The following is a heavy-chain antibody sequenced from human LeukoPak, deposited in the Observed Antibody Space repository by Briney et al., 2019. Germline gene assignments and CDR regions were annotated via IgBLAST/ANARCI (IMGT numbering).Heavy chain of an antibody. D-gene: IGHD2-2*01. CDR2: IYHSGST. J-gene: IGHJ4*02. CDR3: ASSGVVVPAVDFDY. V-gene: IGHV4-38-2*01. Sequence: PSETLSLTCAVSGYSISSGYYWGWIRQPPGKGLEWIGSIYHSGSTYYNPSLKSRVTISVDTSKNQFSRKLSSVTAADTAVYYCASSGVVVPAVDFDYWGQGTLVTVSS. CDR1: GYSISSGYY.